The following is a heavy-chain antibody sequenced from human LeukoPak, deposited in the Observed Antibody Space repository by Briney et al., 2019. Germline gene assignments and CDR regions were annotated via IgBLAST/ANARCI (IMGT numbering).Heavy chain of an antibody. V-gene: IGHV3-30*18. CDR2: ISFDGSNQ. Sequence: PGGSLRLSCAAAGFTFSSFGMHWVRQAPGQWLEWVAVISFDGSNQYYADSVKGRFTIYRDNFKNTVYLQMNSLRAEETAVYYCAKSHPPTVTTEEGEYLQHWGQGTLVTVSS. CDR3: AKSHPPTVTTEEGEYLQH. J-gene: IGHJ1*01. D-gene: IGHD4-17*01. CDR1: GFTFSSFG.